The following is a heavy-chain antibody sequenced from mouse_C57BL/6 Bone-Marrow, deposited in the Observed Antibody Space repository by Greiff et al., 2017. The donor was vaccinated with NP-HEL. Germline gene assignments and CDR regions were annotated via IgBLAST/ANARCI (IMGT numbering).Heavy chain of an antibody. CDR3: ARHEGISYAMDY. CDR1: GFSLTSYG. CDR2: IWSDGST. J-gene: IGHJ4*01. Sequence: QVQLQQSGPGLVAPSQSLSITCTVSGFSLTSYGVHWVRQPPGKGLAWLVVIWSDGSTTYNSALKSRLSISKDNSKSQVFLKMNSLQTDDTAMYYCARHEGISYAMDYWGQGTSVTVSS. V-gene: IGHV2-6-1*01.